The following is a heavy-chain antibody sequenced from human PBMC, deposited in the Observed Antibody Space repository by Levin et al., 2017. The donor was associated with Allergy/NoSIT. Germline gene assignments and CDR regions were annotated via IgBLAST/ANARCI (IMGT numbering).Heavy chain of an antibody. CDR1: GFTFSSYA. V-gene: IGHV3-23*01. J-gene: IGHJ4*02. Sequence: GESLKISCAASGFTFSSYAMNWVRQAPGKGLEWVSAISGSGGSTYYADSVKGRFTISRDNSKNTLYLQMNSLRAEDTAVYYCAKDRRNDYGSGSLPAFDYWGQGTLVTVSS. CDR3: AKDRRNDYGSGSLPAFDY. CDR2: ISGSGGST. D-gene: IGHD3-10*01.